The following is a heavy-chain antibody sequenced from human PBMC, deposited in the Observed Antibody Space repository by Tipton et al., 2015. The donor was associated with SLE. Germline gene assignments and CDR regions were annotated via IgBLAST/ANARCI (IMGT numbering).Heavy chain of an antibody. J-gene: IGHJ5*02. Sequence: LRLSCAVYGGSFSGYYWSWIRQPPGKGLEWIGEINHSGSTNYNPPLKSRVTISVDTSKNQFSLKLSSVTAADTAVYYCAEPYSSSPWGQGTLVTVSS. CDR2: INHSGST. CDR1: GGSFSGYY. V-gene: IGHV4-34*01. D-gene: IGHD6-13*01. CDR3: AEPYSSSP.